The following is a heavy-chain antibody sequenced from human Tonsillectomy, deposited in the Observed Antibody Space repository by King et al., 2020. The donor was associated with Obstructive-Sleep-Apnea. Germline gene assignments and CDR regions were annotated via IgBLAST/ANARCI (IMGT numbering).Heavy chain of an antibody. CDR1: GYTLRELS. Sequence: QLVQSGAEVKKPGASVKVSCKVSGYTLRELSMHWVRQAPGKGLEWMGGVDPEDDETSYAQKFQGRVTMTEDTSTDTAYMELSSLRSDDTAVYYCATSKPMIVAVMVYWGQGTLVTVSS. V-gene: IGHV1-24*01. D-gene: IGHD3-22*01. J-gene: IGHJ4*02. CDR3: ATSKPMIVAVMVY. CDR2: VDPEDDET.